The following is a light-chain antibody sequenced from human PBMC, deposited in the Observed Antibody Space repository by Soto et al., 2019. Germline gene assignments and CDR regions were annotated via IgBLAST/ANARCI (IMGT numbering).Light chain of an antibody. V-gene: IGLV2-8*01. CDR1: SSDVGDYNY. CDR2: EVS. Sequence: QSALTQPPSASGSPGQSVTISCTGTSSDVGDYNYVSWYLQHPGKAPKLMIYEVSQRPSGVPDRFSGSKSGNTASLTVSGLQAEDEADYYCSSFAGSNHVLFGGGTKLTVL. CDR3: SSFAGSNHVL. J-gene: IGLJ2*01.